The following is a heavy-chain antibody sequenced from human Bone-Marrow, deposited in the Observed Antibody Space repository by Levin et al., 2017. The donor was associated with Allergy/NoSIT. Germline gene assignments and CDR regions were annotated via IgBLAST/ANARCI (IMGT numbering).Heavy chain of an antibody. V-gene: IGHV3-33*01. CDR1: GFSLSHYG. CDR2: IWYDGSQT. D-gene: IGHD6-19*01. CDR3: ARDPKAGTGAAGLDV. Sequence: LSLPCAASGFSLSHYGMHWVRQAPGKGLEWVAVIWYDGSQTYYGDSVKGRFTISRDSSKNTVNLQMNSLRVEDTGVYYCARDPKAGTGAAGLDVWGPGTTVTVS. J-gene: IGHJ6*02.